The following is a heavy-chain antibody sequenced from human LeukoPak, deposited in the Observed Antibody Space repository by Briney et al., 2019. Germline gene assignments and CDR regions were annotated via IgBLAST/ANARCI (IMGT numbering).Heavy chain of an antibody. CDR1: GFTFDDYA. CDR2: ISWNSGSI. Sequence: GGSLGLSCAASGFTFDDYAMHWVRQAPGKGLGWVSGISWNSGSIGYADSVKGRFTISRDNAKNTLYLQMNSLRAEDTAVYYCARVLGSPSDYWGQGTLVTVSS. V-gene: IGHV3-9*01. D-gene: IGHD2-8*02. J-gene: IGHJ4*02. CDR3: ARVLGSPSDY.